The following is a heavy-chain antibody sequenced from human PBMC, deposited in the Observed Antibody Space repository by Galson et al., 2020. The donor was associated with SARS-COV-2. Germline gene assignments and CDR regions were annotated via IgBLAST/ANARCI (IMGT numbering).Heavy chain of an antibody. CDR2: ITNRGART. CDR1: GFTFSNYA. CDR3: AKDRAATTDFGFGFDY. J-gene: IGHJ4*02. Sequence: GGSLRLSCAASGFTFSNYAMTWVRQAPGKGLEWVSGITNRGARTYYAASVKGRFTISRDNSKNTLYLEMSSLRAEDTAIYYCAKDRAATTDFGFGFDYWGPGTLVTVSS. V-gene: IGHV3-23*01. D-gene: IGHD1-1*01.